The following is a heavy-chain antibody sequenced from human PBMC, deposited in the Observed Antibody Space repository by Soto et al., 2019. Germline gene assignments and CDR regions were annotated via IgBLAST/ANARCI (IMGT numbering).Heavy chain of an antibody. V-gene: IGHV1-46*01. Sequence: GASVKVSCKASGYTFTSYYMHWVRQAPGQGLEWMGIINPSGGSTSYAQKFQGRVTMTRDTSTSTVYMELSSLRSEDTAVYYCARDRGAYCGGDCQSIFDFWGQGTLVTVSS. D-gene: IGHD2-21*02. CDR2: INPSGGST. CDR3: ARDRGAYCGGDCQSIFDF. CDR1: GYTFTSYY. J-gene: IGHJ4*02.